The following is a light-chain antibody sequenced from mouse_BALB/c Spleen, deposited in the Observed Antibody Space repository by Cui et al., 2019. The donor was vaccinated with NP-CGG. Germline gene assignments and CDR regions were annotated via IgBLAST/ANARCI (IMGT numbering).Light chain of an antibody. CDR3: ALWYSNHWV. CDR1: TGAVTTSNY. V-gene: IGLV1*01. CDR2: GTN. J-gene: IGLJ1*01. Sequence: HAVVHQAAPLATSPGETVTLTCRSSTGAVTTSNYANWVQEKPDHLFTGLIGGTNNRAPGVPARFSGSLIRDKAALIITGAQTEDEAIYFCALWYSNHWVFGGGTKLTVL.